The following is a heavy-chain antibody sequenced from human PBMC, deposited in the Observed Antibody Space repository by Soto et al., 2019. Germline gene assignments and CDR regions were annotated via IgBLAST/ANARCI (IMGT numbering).Heavy chain of an antibody. Sequence: QVQLVQSGAEVKKPGASVKVSCKASGYTFTGYYMHWVRQAPGQGLEWLGWINPNSGGTNYAQKFQGRVTMTRDTYISTAYMELSRMRSDDTAVYYCAREDEYQLLWYYYGMDVWGQGTTVTVSS. V-gene: IGHV1-2*02. D-gene: IGHD2-2*01. CDR2: INPNSGGT. CDR1: GYTFTGYY. CDR3: AREDEYQLLWYYYGMDV. J-gene: IGHJ6*02.